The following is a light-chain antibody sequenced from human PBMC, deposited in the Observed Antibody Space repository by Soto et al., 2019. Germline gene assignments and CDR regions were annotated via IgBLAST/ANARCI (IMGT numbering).Light chain of an antibody. CDR2: QDS. J-gene: IGLJ1*01. CDR1: KLGDKY. Sequence: SYELTQPPSVSVSPGQTASITCSGDKLGDKYACWYQQKPGQSPVLVIYQDSKRPSGIPERFSGSNSGNTATLTISGTQAMDEADYYCQAWDSSTENVFGTWTKVTVL. V-gene: IGLV3-1*01. CDR3: QAWDSSTENV.